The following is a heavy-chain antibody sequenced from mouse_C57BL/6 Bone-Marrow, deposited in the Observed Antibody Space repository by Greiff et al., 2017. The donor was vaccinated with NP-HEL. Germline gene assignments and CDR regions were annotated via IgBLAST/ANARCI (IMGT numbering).Heavy chain of an antibody. D-gene: IGHD1-2*01. J-gene: IGHJ4*01. CDR2: INPSNGGT. Sequence: QVHVKQPGTELVKPGASVKLSCKASGYTFTSFWMHWVKQRPGQGLEWIGNINPSNGGTNYNEKFKSKATLTVDKSSSTAYMQLSSLTSEDSAVYYCARIRLPHAMDYWGQGTSVTVSS. V-gene: IGHV1-53*01. CDR3: ARIRLPHAMDY. CDR1: GYTFTSFW.